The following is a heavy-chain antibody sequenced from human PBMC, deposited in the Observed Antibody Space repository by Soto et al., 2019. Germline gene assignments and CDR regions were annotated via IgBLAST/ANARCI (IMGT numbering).Heavy chain of an antibody. V-gene: IGHV1-69*06. CDR3: ARGSNWGSRFDS. J-gene: IGHJ4*02. D-gene: IGHD7-27*01. CDR2: LIPLFGTT. CDR1: GGTFSGHA. Sequence: QVQLVQSGAEVKKPGSSVKVSCEASGGTFSGHAISWVRPAPGHGPEWMGGLIPLFGTTQHAQNFQDRLTITADKSTSTAYMELTSFIFEDTAIYYCARGSNWGSRFDSWGQGTLVTVSS.